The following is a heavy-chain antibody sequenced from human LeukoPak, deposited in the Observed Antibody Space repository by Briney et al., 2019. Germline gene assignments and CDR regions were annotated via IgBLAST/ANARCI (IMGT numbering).Heavy chain of an antibody. CDR1: GYILTSYW. V-gene: IGHV5-51*01. CDR3: ARHNEQARSGYSYGVIDY. D-gene: IGHD5-18*01. Sequence: GEALNISCKCSGYILTSYWIGLVRQMPGKGLEWMGIFYSGDSDTRYSPSFQGQVTISADKSISTAYLQRSSLKTSDPAMYYCARHNEQARSGYSYGVIDYWGQGTLVTVSS. CDR2: FYSGDSDT. J-gene: IGHJ4*02.